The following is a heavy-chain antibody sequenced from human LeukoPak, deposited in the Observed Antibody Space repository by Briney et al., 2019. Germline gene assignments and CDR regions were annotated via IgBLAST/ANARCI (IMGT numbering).Heavy chain of an antibody. J-gene: IGHJ4*02. V-gene: IGHV3-23*01. CDR2: ISNSGDST. D-gene: IGHD4-17*01. CDR1: GFIFSNFG. Sequence: GRSLRLSCAASGFIFSNFGFHWVRQAPGKGLEWVSAISNSGDSTFYADSVKGRLTISRDNSKSTLYLQMNSLRAEDTAVYYCASTGYGVRDYWGQGTLVTVSS. CDR3: ASTGYGVRDY.